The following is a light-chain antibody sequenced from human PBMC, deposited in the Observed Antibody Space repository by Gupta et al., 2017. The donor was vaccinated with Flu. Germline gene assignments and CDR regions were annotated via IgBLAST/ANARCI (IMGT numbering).Light chain of an antibody. V-gene: IGKV1-12*01. CDR3: QQGNSFPLT. CDR1: QDISSW. CDR2: TAS. Sequence: MTQSPSSVSASVGDRVTITCRASQDISSWLAWYQQKPGTAPKLLIHTASSLQSGVPSRFSGSGSGTDFTLTISSLQPEDFATYYCQQGNSFPLTFGGGTKVEIK. J-gene: IGKJ4*01.